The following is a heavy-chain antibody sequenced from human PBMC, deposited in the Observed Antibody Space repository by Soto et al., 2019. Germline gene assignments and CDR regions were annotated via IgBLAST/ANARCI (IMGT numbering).Heavy chain of an antibody. V-gene: IGHV1-69*13. CDR2: IIPIFGTA. CDR1: GGTFSSYA. CDR3: ARIVYGDYARGFDP. D-gene: IGHD4-17*01. J-gene: IGHJ5*02. Sequence: SVKVSCKASGGTFSSYAISWVRQAPGQGLEWMGGIIPIFGTANYAQKFQGRVTITADESTSTAYMELSSLRSEDTAVYYCARIVYGDYARGFDPWGQGTLVTVSS.